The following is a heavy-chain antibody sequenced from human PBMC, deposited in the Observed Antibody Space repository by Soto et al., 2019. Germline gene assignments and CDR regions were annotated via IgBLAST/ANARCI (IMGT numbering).Heavy chain of an antibody. CDR1: GGSVSSGSYY. CDR2: IYYSGST. Sequence: QVQLQESGPGLVKPSETLSLTCTVSGGSVSSGSYYWSWIRQPPGKGLEWIGYIYYSGSTNYNPSLKSRVTISVDTSKNQFSLKLSSVTAADTAVYYCARSLHAIYYYYYGMDVWGLGTTVTVSS. CDR3: ARSLHAIYYYYYGMDV. J-gene: IGHJ6*02. V-gene: IGHV4-61*01. D-gene: IGHD3-16*02.